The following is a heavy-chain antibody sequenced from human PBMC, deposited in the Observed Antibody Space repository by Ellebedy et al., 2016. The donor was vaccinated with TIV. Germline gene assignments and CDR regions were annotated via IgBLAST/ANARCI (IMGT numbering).Heavy chain of an antibody. Sequence: GESLKISCAASGFTFNTYGMHWVRQAPGKGLEWVAVISYDGTHKFYADSVMGRFTISRDNARSTLYLQMNTLRPEDAAVYFCTKDKPPYDLWNIFDLWGQGTLVAVSS. CDR1: GFTFNTYG. D-gene: IGHD1/OR15-1a*01. CDR2: ISYDGTHK. CDR3: TKDKPPYDLWNIFDL. V-gene: IGHV3-30*18. J-gene: IGHJ4*02.